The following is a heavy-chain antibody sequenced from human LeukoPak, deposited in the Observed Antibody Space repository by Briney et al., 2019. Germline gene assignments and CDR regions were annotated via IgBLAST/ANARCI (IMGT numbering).Heavy chain of an antibody. CDR1: GFTFDDYG. Sequence: PPGGSLRLSCAASGFTFDDYGMSWVRHAPGKGLEWVSGINWNGGSTVYADSVKGRFTISRDNAKNSLYLQMNSLRAEDTALYYCARDFWVATSCYFDYWGQGTLVTVSS. D-gene: IGHD5-12*01. CDR2: INWNGGST. V-gene: IGHV3-20*04. CDR3: ARDFWVATSCYFDY. J-gene: IGHJ4*02.